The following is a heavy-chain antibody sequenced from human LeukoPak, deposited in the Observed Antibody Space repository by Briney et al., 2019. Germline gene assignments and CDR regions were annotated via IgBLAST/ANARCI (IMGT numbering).Heavy chain of an antibody. D-gene: IGHD1-1*01. CDR2: IIPIFGTA. J-gene: IGHJ4*02. CDR3: ARGPELERFDY. V-gene: IGHV1-69*05. CDR1: GGIFSNYA. Sequence: SVKVSCKASGGIFSNYAISWVRQAPGQGLEWMAGIIPIFGTANYAQKFQGRVTITTDESTGTAYMELSSLRSEDTAVYYCARGPELERFDYWGQGTLVTVSS.